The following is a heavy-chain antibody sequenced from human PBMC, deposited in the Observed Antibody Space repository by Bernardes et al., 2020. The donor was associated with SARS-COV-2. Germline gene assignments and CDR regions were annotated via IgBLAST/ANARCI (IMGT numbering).Heavy chain of an antibody. V-gene: IGHV4-34*01. CDR2: ITQRGHI. Sequence: SETLSLTCVVSGGSFSGYSWSWVRQLPGKGLEWNGEITQRGHINYNGSLKSRVTISKDTSQNQFSLTLTSMTAADAGVYYCARIRRIVMVRQFFYGMDVWGQGTTVTVSS. CDR1: GGSFSGYS. CDR3: ARIRRIVMVRQFFYGMDV. D-gene: IGHD3-10*01. J-gene: IGHJ6*02.